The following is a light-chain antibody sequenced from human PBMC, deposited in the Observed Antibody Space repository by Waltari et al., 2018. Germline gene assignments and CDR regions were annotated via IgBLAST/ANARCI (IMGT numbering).Light chain of an antibody. CDR3: QQSYSPVLT. CDR1: QSITTY. J-gene: IGKJ4*01. V-gene: IGKV1-39*01. Sequence: DIQMTQSPSSLSASVGDRVTITCRASQSITTYLNWYQLTPGKAPKLLIYAASSLQSGVPSRCSGGGSGRDFTLTISSLQPEDFGTYYCQQSYSPVLTFGGGTKVEIK. CDR2: AAS.